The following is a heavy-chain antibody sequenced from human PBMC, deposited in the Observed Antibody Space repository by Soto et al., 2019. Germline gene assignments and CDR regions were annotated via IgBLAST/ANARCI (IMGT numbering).Heavy chain of an antibody. V-gene: IGHV3-23*01. CDR1: GFTFDNYA. CDR2: INGGGGGK. CDR3: AKDVHYDSSGGLDY. D-gene: IGHD3-22*01. Sequence: PGGSLRLSCAPSGFTFDNYAMSWVRQAPGKGLEWVSAINGGGGGKYYADSVKGRFSVFRDNSKKTLYLQLNGLQTEDTAVYYCAKDVHYDSSGGLDYWGQGTLVTVSS. J-gene: IGHJ4*02.